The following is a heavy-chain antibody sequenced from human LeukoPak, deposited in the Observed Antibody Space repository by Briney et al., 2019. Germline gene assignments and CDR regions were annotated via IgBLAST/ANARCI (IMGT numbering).Heavy chain of an antibody. V-gene: IGHV3-53*01. CDR2: IYSGGGT. CDR1: GFTVSNNY. CDR3: ARNSGELGA. D-gene: IGHD2-21*01. J-gene: IGHJ5*02. Sequence: GGSLRLSCAASGFTVSNNYMSWARRAAGKGLEWVSLIYSGGGTYCADSVKGRFTISRDNSKNTLYLQMNSLRAEDTAVYYCARNSGELGAWGQGTLVTVSS.